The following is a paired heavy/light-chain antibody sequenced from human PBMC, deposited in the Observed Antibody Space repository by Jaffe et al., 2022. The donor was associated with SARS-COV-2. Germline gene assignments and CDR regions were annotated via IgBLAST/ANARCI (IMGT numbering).Heavy chain of an antibody. CDR2: IYSGGRT. CDR1: GFIVSSIP. J-gene: IGHJ4*02. V-gene: IGHV3-53*01. Sequence: EVQLVESGGGLIQPGRSLRLSCAASGFIVSSIPMTWVRQAPGKGLEWVSSIYSGGRTAYADSVEGRFTISTDSSKNTLYLQMNSLRAEDTAVYYCARGSRSSGRDKWGQGTLVIVSS. D-gene: IGHD6-19*01. CDR3: ARGSRSSGRDK.
Light chain of an antibody. CDR3: MQVLQTPLI. CDR1: QSLLHSNGDTC. Sequence: IVMTQSPLSLPVTPGEPASISCKSSQSLLHSNGDTCLDWYLQKPGQSPQLLIYLGSNRASGVPDRFSGSGSGTNFTLKISRVEAEDVGVYYCMQVLQTPLIFGGGTKVEIK. J-gene: IGKJ4*01. CDR2: LGS. V-gene: IGKV2-28*01.